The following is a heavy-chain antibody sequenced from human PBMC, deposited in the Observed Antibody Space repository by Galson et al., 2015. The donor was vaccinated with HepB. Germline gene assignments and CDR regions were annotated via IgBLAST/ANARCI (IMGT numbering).Heavy chain of an antibody. CDR1: GFTLKTYG. Sequence: TLRLSCAASGFTLKTYGGNWVRQAPGEGLEWISYISGISGTIYYADSVKGRVTISRDNTENSVFLQMNSLRTEDTAVYYCARAKQLLPYYYFYMDVWGIGTTVTVSS. D-gene: IGHD2-15*01. CDR2: ISGISGTI. J-gene: IGHJ6*03. CDR3: ARAKQLLPYYYFYMDV. V-gene: IGHV3-48*04.